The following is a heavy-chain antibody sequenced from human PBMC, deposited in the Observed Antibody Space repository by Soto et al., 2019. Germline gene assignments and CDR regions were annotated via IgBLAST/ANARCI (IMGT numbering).Heavy chain of an antibody. V-gene: IGHV3-23*01. CDR2: LSGSGRTT. Sequence: EVHLLESGGGLVQPGDSLRLSCEVSGFTFSDYAMSWVRQAPGRGLEWVSALSGSGRTTYYADSVKGRFTISRDNLKNTLYLQMSSLRGDDAAVYYCLKGGFKGGTVPSNSRFWGQGTLVTVSS. CDR3: LKGGFKGGTVPSNSRF. D-gene: IGHD4-4*01. J-gene: IGHJ4*02. CDR1: GFTFSDYA.